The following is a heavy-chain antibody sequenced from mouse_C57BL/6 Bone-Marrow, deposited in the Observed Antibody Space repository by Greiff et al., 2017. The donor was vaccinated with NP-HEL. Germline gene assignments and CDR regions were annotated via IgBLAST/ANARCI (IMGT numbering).Heavy chain of an antibody. CDR1: GFTFSSYA. V-gene: IGHV5-4*01. Sequence: DVMLVESGGGLVKPGGSLKLSCAASGFTFSSYAMSWVRQTPEKRLEWVATISDGGSYTYYPDNVKGRFTISRDNAKNNLYLQMSHLKSEDTAMYYCAREDTTVVADYWGQGTTLTVSS. J-gene: IGHJ2*01. CDR3: AREDTTVVADY. CDR2: ISDGGSYT. D-gene: IGHD1-1*01.